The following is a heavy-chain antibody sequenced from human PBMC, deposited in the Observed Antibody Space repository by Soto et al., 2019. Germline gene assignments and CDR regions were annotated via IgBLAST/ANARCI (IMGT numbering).Heavy chain of an antibody. D-gene: IGHD2-21*01. CDR2: IGPYGNSI. J-gene: IGHJ4*02. V-gene: IGHV3-11*01. Sequence: PGESLKISCAASGFSFRDYFMSWLRQAPGSGLEWVSYIGPYGNSIYYADSVKGRFTISRDDATKSLHLHMNSLRTDDTAVYYCARDDHTYGVYWGQGTPVTVSS. CDR1: GFSFRDYF. CDR3: ARDDHTYGVY.